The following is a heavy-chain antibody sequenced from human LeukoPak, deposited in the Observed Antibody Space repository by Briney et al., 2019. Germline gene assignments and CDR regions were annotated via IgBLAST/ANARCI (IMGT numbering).Heavy chain of an antibody. CDR2: IRYDGSNK. CDR1: GFTFSSYG. J-gene: IGHJ3*02. Sequence: GGPLRLSCAASGFTFSSYGMHWVRQAPGKGLEWVAFIRYDGSNKYYADSVKGRFTISRDNSKNTLYLQMNSLRAEDTAVYYCAKDTVLNDAFDIWGQGTMVTVSS. D-gene: IGHD4-17*01. V-gene: IGHV3-30*02. CDR3: AKDTVLNDAFDI.